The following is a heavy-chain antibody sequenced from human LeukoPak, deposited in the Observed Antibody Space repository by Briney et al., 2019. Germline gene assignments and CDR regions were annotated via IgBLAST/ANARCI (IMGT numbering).Heavy chain of an antibody. J-gene: IGHJ2*01. CDR1: GYTFTSYD. CDR3: ARDTRHYYGSGWTLLGFDL. D-gene: IGHD3-10*01. CDR2: MNPNSGNT. V-gene: IGHV1-8*01. Sequence: GASVKVSCKASGYTFTSYDINWVRQATGQGLEWMGWMNPNSGNTGYAQKFQGRVTMTRNTSISTAYMELSSLRSEDTAVYYCARDTRHYYGSGWTLLGFDLWGRGTLVTVSS.